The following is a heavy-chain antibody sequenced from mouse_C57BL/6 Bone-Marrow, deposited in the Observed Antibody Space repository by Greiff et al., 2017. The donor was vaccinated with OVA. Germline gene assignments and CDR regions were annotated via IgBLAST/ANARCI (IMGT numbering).Heavy chain of an antibody. CDR1: GFTFSDYY. V-gene: IGHV5-12*01. CDR2: ISNGGGST. CDR3: ARHNYGYSFDY. J-gene: IGHJ2*01. D-gene: IGHD2-2*01. Sequence: EVKLMESGGGLVQPGGSLKLSCAASGFTFSDYYMYWVRQTPEKRLEWVAYISNGGGSTYYPDTVKGRFTISRDNAKNTLYLQMSRLKAEDTAMYYCARHNYGYSFDYWGQGTTLTVSS.